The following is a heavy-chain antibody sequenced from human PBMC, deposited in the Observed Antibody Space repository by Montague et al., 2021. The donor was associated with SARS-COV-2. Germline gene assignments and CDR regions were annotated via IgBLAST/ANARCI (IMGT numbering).Heavy chain of an antibody. CDR2: IYYSGST. J-gene: IGHJ6*02. CDR3: ARDYGDYGSGYYYGMDV. V-gene: IGHV4-39*07. CDR1: GGSISGSSYY. D-gene: IGHD4-17*01. Sequence: SETLSLTCTVSGGSISGSSYYWGRIRQPPGKGLEWIGSIYYSGSTYYNPSLKSRVTISVDTSKNQFSLKLSSVTAADTAVYYCARDYGDYGSGYYYGMDVWGQGTTVTVSS.